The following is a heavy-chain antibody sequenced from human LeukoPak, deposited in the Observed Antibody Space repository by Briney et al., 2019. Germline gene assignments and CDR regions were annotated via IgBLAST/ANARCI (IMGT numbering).Heavy chain of an antibody. CDR1: GGSFSGYY. V-gene: IGHV4-34*01. J-gene: IGHJ6*03. CDR2: INHSGST. D-gene: IGHD4-23*01. Sequence: SETLSLTCAVYGGSFSGYYWSWIRQPPGKGLEWIGEINHSGSTNYNPSLKSRVTISVDTSKNQFSLKLSSVTAADTAVYYCAGSYGGNSPLYYYYMDVWGKGTTVTVSS. CDR3: AGSYGGNSPLYYYYMDV.